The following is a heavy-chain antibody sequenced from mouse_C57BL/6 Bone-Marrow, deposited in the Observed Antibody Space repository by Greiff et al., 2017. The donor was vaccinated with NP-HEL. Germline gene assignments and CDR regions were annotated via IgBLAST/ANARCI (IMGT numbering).Heavy chain of an antibody. J-gene: IGHJ1*03. CDR3: GRAGGYFDV. CDR2: IYPRDGST. V-gene: IGHV1-85*01. CDR1: GYTFTSYD. Sequence: VNLVESGPELVKPGASVKLSCKASGYTFTSYDINWVKQRPGQGLEWIGWIYPRDGSTKYNEKFKGKATLTVDTSSSTAYMELHSLTSEDSAVYFCGRAGGYFDVWGTGTTVTVSS.